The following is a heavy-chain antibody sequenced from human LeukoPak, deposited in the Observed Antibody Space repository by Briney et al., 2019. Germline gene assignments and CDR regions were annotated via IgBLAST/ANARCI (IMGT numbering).Heavy chain of an antibody. D-gene: IGHD3-22*01. CDR3: ARVRPNYYGSDGHYYRRDGDY. V-gene: IGHV3-23*01. CDR2: ISGSGGST. J-gene: IGHJ4*02. CDR1: GFTFSSYA. Sequence: AGGSLRLSCAASGFTFSSYAMSWVRQAPGKGLEWVSAISGSGGSTYYADSVKGRFTISRDNSKNTLYLQMHSLRAEDTAVYYCARVRPNYYGSDGHYYRRDGDYWGRGTLVSVSS.